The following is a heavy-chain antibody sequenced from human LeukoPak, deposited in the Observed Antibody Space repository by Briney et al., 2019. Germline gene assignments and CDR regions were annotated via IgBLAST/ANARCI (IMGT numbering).Heavy chain of an antibody. CDR1: GYTFTSYG. CDR2: ISAYNGNT. Sequence: GASVKVSCKASGYTFTSYGISWVRQAPGQGLEWMGWISAYNGNTNYAQKLQGRVTMTTDTSTSTAYMELRSLRSDDTAVYYCASGYCSGGSCYSADPGYYCGMDVWGQGTTVTVSS. D-gene: IGHD2-15*01. CDR3: ASGYCSGGSCYSADPGYYCGMDV. J-gene: IGHJ6*02. V-gene: IGHV1-18*01.